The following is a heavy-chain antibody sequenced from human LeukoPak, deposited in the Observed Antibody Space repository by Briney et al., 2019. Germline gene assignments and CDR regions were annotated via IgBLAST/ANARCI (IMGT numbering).Heavy chain of an antibody. CDR3: ARGRFLDAFDI. J-gene: IGHJ3*02. CDR1: GGSISSYY. V-gene: IGHV4-59*01. Sequence: SETLSLACTVSGGSISSYYWSWIRQPPGKGLEWIGYIYYSGSTKYKPSLKSRVTISVDTSKNQFSLKLSSVTAADTAVYYCARGRFLDAFDIWGQGTMVTVSS. D-gene: IGHD3-3*01. CDR2: IYYSGST.